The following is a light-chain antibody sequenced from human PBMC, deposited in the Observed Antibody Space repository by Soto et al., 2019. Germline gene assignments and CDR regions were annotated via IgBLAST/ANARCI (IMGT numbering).Light chain of an antibody. V-gene: IGLV2-14*01. CDR3: QSYDSSLTDSRV. J-gene: IGLJ3*02. Sequence: QSALTQPASVSGSPGQSITISCTGTNNDIGAYDYVSWYQQHPGKPPKLMIFEVRNRPSGVSSRFSGSRSGNTASLTISGLQAEDEAEYYCQSYDSSLTDSRVFGGGTKLTVL. CDR2: EVR. CDR1: NNDIGAYDY.